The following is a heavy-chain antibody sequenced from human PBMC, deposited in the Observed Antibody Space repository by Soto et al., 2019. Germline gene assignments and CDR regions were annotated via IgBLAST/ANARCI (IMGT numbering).Heavy chain of an antibody. Sequence: GXSVKVSFKAGGCTFSYYYIQLVRQAPGQGLWYMGWMNPKRGCAPCSQKLRDRVTITLHTSVNLAYLHLSSLTADDTAGYFCARCHRGLRGHLDAWGQGTLVTVSS. D-gene: IGHD3-10*01. CDR1: GCTFSYYY. CDR2: MNPKRGCA. J-gene: IGHJ5*02. V-gene: IGHV1-2*02. CDR3: ARCHRGLRGHLDA.